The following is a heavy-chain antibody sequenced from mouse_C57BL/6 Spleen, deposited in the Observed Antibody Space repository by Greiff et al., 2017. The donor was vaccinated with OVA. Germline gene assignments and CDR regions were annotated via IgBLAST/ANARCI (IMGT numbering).Heavy chain of an antibody. Sequence: EVQLQQSGPELVKPGASVKMSCKASGYTFTDYNMHWVKQSHGKSLEWIGYINPNNGGTSYNQTFKGKATLTVNKSSSTAYMELRSLTSEDSAVYYCAREGGYAWFAYWGQGTLVTVSA. CDR3: AREGGYAWFAY. D-gene: IGHD2-2*01. J-gene: IGHJ3*01. CDR1: GYTFTDYN. V-gene: IGHV1-22*01. CDR2: INPNNGGT.